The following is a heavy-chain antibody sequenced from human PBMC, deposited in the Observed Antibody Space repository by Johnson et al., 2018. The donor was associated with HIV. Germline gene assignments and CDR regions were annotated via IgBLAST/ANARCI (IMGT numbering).Heavy chain of an antibody. V-gene: IGHV3-11*01. Sequence: QVQLVESGGGVVQPGRSLRLSCAASGFTFSDYYMSWIRQAPGKGLEWVSYISTSGSTIYHADSVQGRFTISRDNAKNSLYLQMNSLKTEDTAVYYCSTGDIGVQVAALLLPLHEAFDIWGQGTMVTVSS. J-gene: IGHJ3*02. CDR2: ISTSGSTI. CDR3: STGDIGVQVAALLLPLHEAFDI. D-gene: IGHD2-15*01. CDR1: GFTFSDYY.